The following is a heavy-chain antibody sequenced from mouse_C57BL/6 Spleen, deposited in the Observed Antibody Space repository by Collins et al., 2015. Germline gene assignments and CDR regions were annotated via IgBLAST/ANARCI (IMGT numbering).Heavy chain of an antibody. CDR2: IHPNSGNT. V-gene: IGHV1-64*01. J-gene: IGHJ1*03. Sequence: MHWVKQRPGQGLEWIGMIHPNSGNTNYDEKFKIKATLTVDKSSSTAYMQLSSLTSDDSAVYYCVSAYDYDGWYFDVWGTGTTVTVSS. CDR3: VSAYDYDGWYFDV. D-gene: IGHD2-4*01.